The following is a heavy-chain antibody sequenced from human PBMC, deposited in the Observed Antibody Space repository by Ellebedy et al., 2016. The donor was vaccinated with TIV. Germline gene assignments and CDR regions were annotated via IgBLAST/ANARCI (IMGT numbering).Heavy chain of an antibody. CDR1: GYTFTGYY. CDR2: INPNSGGT. V-gene: IGHV1-2*04. CDR3: ASSYSSSSLAFDY. Sequence: ASVKVSCKASGYTFTGYYMHWVRQAPGQGLERMGWINPNSGGTNYAQKFQGWVTMTRDTSISTAYMELSRLRSDDAAVYYCASSYSSSSLAFDYWGQGTLVTVSS. J-gene: IGHJ4*02. D-gene: IGHD6-6*01.